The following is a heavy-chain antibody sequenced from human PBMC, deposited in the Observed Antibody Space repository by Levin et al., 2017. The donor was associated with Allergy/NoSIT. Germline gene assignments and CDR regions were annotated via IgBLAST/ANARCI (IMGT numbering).Heavy chain of an antibody. V-gene: IGHV3-9*01. CDR1: GFTFDDYA. CDR3: ARDNIGLPDAFDI. Sequence: PGGSLRLSCAASGFTFDDYAMHWVRQAPGKGLEWVSGISWNSGSIGYADSVKGRFTISSDNAKNSLYLQMNSLRTEDTALYYCARDNIGLPDAFDIWGQGTMVIVSS. CDR2: ISWNSGSI. J-gene: IGHJ3*02. D-gene: IGHD3-10*01.